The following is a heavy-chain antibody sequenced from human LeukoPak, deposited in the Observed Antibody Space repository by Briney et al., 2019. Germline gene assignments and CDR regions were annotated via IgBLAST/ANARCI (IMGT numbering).Heavy chain of an antibody. CDR2: INHSGST. V-gene: IGHV4-39*07. CDR1: GGSISNSIYY. J-gene: IGHJ4*02. D-gene: IGHD3-9*01. Sequence: SETLSLTCTVSGGSISNSIYYWGWIRQPPGKGLEWIGEINHSGSTNYNPSLKSPFTISVDASKNQFSLKLSSVTASDTAVYYCARGPIVLRYVKFDYWGQGSLATVSS. CDR3: ARGPIVLRYVKFDY.